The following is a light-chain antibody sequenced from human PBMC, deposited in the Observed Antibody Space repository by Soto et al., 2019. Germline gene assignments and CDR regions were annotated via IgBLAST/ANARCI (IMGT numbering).Light chain of an antibody. J-gene: IGLJ2*01. CDR1: SSDVGAYNY. V-gene: IGLV2-8*01. Sequence: QSALTQPPSASGSPGQSVTISCTGTSSDVGAYNYVSWYQQHPDKAPKLIIYEVTKRPSGVPDRFSGSKSGNTASLTISGLQAEDEAHYYCCSYAGDLALFGGGTKLTVL. CDR2: EVT. CDR3: CSYAGDLAL.